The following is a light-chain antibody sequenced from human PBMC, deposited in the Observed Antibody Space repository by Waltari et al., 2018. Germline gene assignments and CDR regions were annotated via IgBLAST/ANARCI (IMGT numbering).Light chain of an antibody. CDR3: QQYYTTPLT. J-gene: IGKJ4*01. V-gene: IGKV4-1*01. Sequence: DIVMTQSPDSLAASLGERATVNCTSSQSVLYSSNNRNYLTWYQQKPGQPPKLRIYWASIRESGVPDRFSGGGSGTDFTLTISSLQAEDVAVYYCQQYYTTPLTFGGGTKVEIK. CDR1: QSVLYSSNNRNY. CDR2: WAS.